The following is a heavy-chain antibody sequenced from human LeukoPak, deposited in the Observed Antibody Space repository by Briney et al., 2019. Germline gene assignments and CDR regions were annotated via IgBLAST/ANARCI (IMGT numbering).Heavy chain of an antibody. CDR2: IIPIFGTA. Sequence: SVKVSCKASGGTFSSYAISWVRQAPGQGLEWMGRIIPIFGTANYAQKFQGRVTITTDESTSTAYMELSSLRSEDTAVYYCARVSGDGYTTGAFDIWGQGTMVTVSS. J-gene: IGHJ3*02. CDR1: GGTFSSYA. D-gene: IGHD5-24*01. CDR3: ARVSGDGYTTGAFDI. V-gene: IGHV1-69*05.